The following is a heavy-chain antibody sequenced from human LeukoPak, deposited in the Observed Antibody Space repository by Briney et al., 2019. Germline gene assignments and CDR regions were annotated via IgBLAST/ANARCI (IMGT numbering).Heavy chain of an antibody. CDR1: GGTFSSYA. D-gene: IGHD2-8*01. CDR2: IIPIFGTA. V-gene: IGHV1-69*13. Sequence: SVKVSCKASGGTFSSYAISWVRQAPGQGLEWMGGIIPIFGTANYAQKFQGRVTITADESTSTAYMGLSSLRSEDTAVYYCARDRYCTNGVCYKVGHWFDPWGQGTLVTVSS. CDR3: ARDRYCTNGVCYKVGHWFDP. J-gene: IGHJ5*02.